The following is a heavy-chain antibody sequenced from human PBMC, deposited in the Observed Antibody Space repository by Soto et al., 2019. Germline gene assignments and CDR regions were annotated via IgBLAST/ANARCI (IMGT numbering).Heavy chain of an antibody. D-gene: IGHD3-22*01. CDR1: GGSISSGGYY. V-gene: IGHV4-31*03. J-gene: IGHJ4*01. CDR3: ARDALSTDSI. Sequence: QVQLQESGPGLVKPSQTLSLTCTVSGGSISSGGYYWSWIRQHPGKGLEWLGYISYSGSTYYNPSLESRVTISVDTSKNQFSLKLSSVTAADTAVYYCARDALSTDSIWRQGTLVTFSS. CDR2: ISYSGST.